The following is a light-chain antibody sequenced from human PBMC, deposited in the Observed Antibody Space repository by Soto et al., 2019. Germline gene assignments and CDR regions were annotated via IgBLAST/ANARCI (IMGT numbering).Light chain of an antibody. CDR2: DGS. Sequence: DIQMTQSPSTLSASVGDRITITCRASQNINTWLAWYQQIPGEAPKLLIYDGSTLERGVPSRFSGSGSGTEFNLTISSLQPEDFATFDCQQYKTYSRTFGQGTTVEVK. CDR3: QQYKTYSRT. J-gene: IGKJ1*01. CDR1: QNINTW. V-gene: IGKV1-5*03.